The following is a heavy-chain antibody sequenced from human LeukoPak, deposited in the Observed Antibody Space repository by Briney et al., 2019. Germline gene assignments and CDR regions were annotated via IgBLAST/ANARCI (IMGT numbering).Heavy chain of an antibody. D-gene: IGHD3-10*01. CDR1: GYTFTSYD. CDR2: MNPNSGNT. V-gene: IGHV1-8*01. CDR3: ARGLHFRLGYYYYYYMDV. J-gene: IGHJ6*03. Sequence: GASVKVSCKASGYTFTSYDINWVRQAAGQGLEWMGWMNPNSGNTGYAQKFQGRVTMTRNTSISTAYMELSSLRSEDTAVYYCARGLHFRLGYYYYYYMDVWGKGTTVTVSS.